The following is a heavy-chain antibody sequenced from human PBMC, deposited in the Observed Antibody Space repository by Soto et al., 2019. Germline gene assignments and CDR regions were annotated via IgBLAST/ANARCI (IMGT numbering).Heavy chain of an antibody. V-gene: IGHV4-59*01. CDR3: AREAGITMVRGAFDY. Sequence: PSETLSLTCAVYGGSFSCYYWSWIRQPPGKGLEWIGYIYYSGSTNYNPSPKSRVTISVDTSKNQFSLKLSSVTAADTAVYYCAREAGITMVRGAFDYWGQGTLVTVSS. D-gene: IGHD3-10*01. J-gene: IGHJ4*02. CDR1: GGSFSCYY. CDR2: IYYSGST.